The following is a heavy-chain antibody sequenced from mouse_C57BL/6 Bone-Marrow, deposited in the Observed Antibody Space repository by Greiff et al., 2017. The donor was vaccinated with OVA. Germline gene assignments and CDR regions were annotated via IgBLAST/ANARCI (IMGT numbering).Heavy chain of an antibody. V-gene: IGHV1-54*01. Sequence: QVQLKQSGAELVRPGTSVKVSCKASGYAFTNYLIEWVKQRPGQGLEWIGVINPGSGGTNYNEKFKGKATLTADKSSSTAYMQLSSLTSEDSAVYYCAIGAGKKGYYAMDYWGQGTSVTVSS. D-gene: IGHD2-1*01. CDR2: INPGSGGT. CDR3: AIGAGKKGYYAMDY. CDR1: GYAFTNYL. J-gene: IGHJ4*01.